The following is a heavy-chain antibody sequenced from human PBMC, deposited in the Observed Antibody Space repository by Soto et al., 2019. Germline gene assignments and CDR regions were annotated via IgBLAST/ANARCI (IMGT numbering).Heavy chain of an antibody. CDR2: IKEDGSDK. CDR1: GFTFSSSW. Sequence: EVQLVESGGGLVQPGGSLRLSRAASGFTFSSSWMNWVRQAPGKGLEWVANIKEDGSDKHYVDSVEGRFTISRDNAKSSLHLQMNSLRAEDTGVYYCARGAGYVIDYWGQGILVTVSS. CDR3: ARGAGYVIDY. D-gene: IGHD5-12*01. V-gene: IGHV3-7*01. J-gene: IGHJ4*02.